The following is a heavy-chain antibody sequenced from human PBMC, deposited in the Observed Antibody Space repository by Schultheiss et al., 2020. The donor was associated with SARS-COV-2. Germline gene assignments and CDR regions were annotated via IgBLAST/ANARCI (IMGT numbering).Heavy chain of an antibody. Sequence: SETLSLTCTVSGGSISSGSYYWSWIRQPAGKGLEWIGRIYTSGSTNYNPSLKSRVTISVDTSKNQFSLKLSSVTAADTAVYYCAREIYCSGGSCYSLGFDYWGQGTLVTVSS. D-gene: IGHD2-15*01. V-gene: IGHV4-61*02. CDR1: GGSISSGSYY. CDR3: AREIYCSGGSCYSLGFDY. J-gene: IGHJ4*02. CDR2: IYTSGST.